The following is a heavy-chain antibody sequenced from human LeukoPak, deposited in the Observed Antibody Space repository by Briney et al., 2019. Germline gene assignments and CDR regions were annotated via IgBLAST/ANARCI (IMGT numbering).Heavy chain of an antibody. V-gene: IGHV4-4*07. CDR1: GGSISSFY. J-gene: IGHJ4*02. CDR2: IHTSGNA. CDR3: ARDYSENAYPYYFDY. Sequence: PSETLSLTCTVSGGSISSFYWNWIRQPAGKGLEWIGRIHTSGNANYNPSLKSRVTMSVDTSKNQFSLTLNSVTAADTAVYYCARDYSENAYPYYFDYWGQGTLVTVSS. D-gene: IGHD2-21*01.